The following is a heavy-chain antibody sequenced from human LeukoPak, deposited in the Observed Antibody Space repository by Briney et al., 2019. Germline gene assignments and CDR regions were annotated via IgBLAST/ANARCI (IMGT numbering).Heavy chain of an antibody. V-gene: IGHV4-61*01. Sequence: SETLSLTCTVFGDSVMSGLYSWTWAPQPPGKGLECIGYIYYSRSTTYSPSLKSRVTISIDTSKNQFSLNLKSVTAADTAVYFCARGKYYGDSDYWGQGTLVTVSS. CDR3: ARGKYYGDSDY. CDR1: GDSVMSGLYS. J-gene: IGHJ4*02. D-gene: IGHD3-3*01. CDR2: IYYSRST.